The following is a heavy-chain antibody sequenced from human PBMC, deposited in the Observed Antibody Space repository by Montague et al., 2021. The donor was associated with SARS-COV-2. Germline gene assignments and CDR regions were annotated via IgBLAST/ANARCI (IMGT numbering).Heavy chain of an antibody. D-gene: IGHD6-13*01. V-gene: IGHV4-39*07. CDR1: GGSISSSSYY. CDR3: ARKEMKYSSIWSTGGNWFDP. Sequence: SETLSLTCTVSGGSISSSSYYWGWIRQPPGKGLEWIGSIYYSGSTYYNPSLKSRVTISVDTSKNQFSLKLSSVTAADTAVYYCARKEMKYSSIWSTGGNWFDPWGQGTTVTVSS. J-gene: IGHJ5*02. CDR2: IYYSGST.